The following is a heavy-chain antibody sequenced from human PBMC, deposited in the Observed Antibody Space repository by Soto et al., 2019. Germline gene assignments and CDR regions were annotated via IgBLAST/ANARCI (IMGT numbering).Heavy chain of an antibody. D-gene: IGHD3-9*01. Sequence: SETLSLTCPVSGCYISSYYWSWIRQHPGKGLEWIGYIYYSGSTYYNPSLKSRVTISVDTSKNQFSLELSSVTAADTAVYYCARVDYDILTVHPNWFDPWGQGTLVTVSS. V-gene: IGHV4-59*06. CDR2: IYYSGST. CDR3: ARVDYDILTVHPNWFDP. CDR1: GCYISSYY. J-gene: IGHJ5*02.